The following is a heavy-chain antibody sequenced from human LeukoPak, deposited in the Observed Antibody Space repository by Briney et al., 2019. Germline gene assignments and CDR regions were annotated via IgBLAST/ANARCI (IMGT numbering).Heavy chain of an antibody. CDR1: GFGFRDFW. D-gene: IGHD5-12*01. Sequence: GGSLRLSCAASGFGFRDFWMTWVRQAPGKGLEWVANINQGGSVKYYVDSVKGRFTISRDDAKSSLYVQMNSLRDEDTAVYYCARFGYSGWNLEYWGQGTLVTVSS. V-gene: IGHV3-7*01. CDR3: ARFGYSGWNLEY. J-gene: IGHJ4*02. CDR2: INQGGSVK.